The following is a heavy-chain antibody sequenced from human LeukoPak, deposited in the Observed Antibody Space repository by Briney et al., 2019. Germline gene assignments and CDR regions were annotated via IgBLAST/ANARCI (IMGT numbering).Heavy chain of an antibody. J-gene: IGHJ4*02. CDR1: GYILTSYY. CDR2: INPSGGTT. V-gene: IGHV1-46*01. D-gene: IGHD6-13*01. Sequence: ASVTVSCKVSGYILTSYYVHWVRHPPRQGLEWVGIINPSGGTTIYAQKFQGRVTMPRHPSTHTVYRELSSLRSEHPRVYLCARDPMDSSSWYDYWGQGTLVSVSS. CDR3: ARDPMDSSSWYDY.